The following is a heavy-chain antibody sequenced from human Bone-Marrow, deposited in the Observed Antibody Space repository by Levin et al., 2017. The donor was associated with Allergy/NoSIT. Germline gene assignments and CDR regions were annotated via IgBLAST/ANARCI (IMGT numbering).Heavy chain of an antibody. CDR3: ARVAISSWDFWFDP. V-gene: IGHV4-59*01. D-gene: IGHD6-13*01. Sequence: SETLSLTCTVSGGSISTYYWSWIRQPPGKGLEWIGYMSYSGSSNYNPSLKSRVTISVDSSKKQFSLKLSSVTAADTAVYYCARVAISSWDFWFDPWGPGTLVTVSS. CDR2: MSYSGSS. J-gene: IGHJ5*02. CDR1: GGSISTYY.